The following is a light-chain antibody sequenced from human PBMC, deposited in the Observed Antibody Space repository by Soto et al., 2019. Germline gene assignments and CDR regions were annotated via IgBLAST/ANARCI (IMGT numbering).Light chain of an antibody. CDR1: QSVSSSY. Sequence: EIVLTQYPGTLSLSPGERATLSCRASQSVSSSYLAWYQQKPGQAPRLLIYGASTRATGIPDRFSGSGSGTDFTLTISRLEPEDFAVYYCQQYNNWPPWTFGQGTKVDI. CDR2: GAS. J-gene: IGKJ1*01. V-gene: IGKV3-20*01. CDR3: QQYNNWPPWT.